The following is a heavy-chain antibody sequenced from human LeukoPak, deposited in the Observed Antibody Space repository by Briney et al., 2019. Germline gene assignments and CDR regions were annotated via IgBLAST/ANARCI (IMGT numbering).Heavy chain of an antibody. V-gene: IGHV3-66*01. J-gene: IGHJ4*02. D-gene: IGHD6-6*01. CDR2: IYSGGST. CDR3: ARGIAARLFDY. Sequence: PPGGSLRLSCAASGFTVSSNYMSWISHAPGKGLEWVSVIYSGGSTYYEDSVKGRFTISRDNSKNTLYLQMNSLRAEDTAVYYCARGIAARLFDYWGQGALVTVSS. CDR1: GFTVSSNY.